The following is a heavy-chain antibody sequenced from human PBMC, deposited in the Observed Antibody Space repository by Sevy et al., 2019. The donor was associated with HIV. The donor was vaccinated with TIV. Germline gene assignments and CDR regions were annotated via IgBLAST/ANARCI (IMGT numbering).Heavy chain of an antibody. CDR1: GFTFSTYS. CDR2: ISSDSYYI. D-gene: IGHD1-1*01. J-gene: IGHJ3*02. V-gene: IGHV3-21*01. Sequence: GGSLRLSCAASGFTFSTYSMNWVRQAPGKGLEWVSSISSDSYYIYYADSMKGRFTISRDNAKNSLYLQMNSLRAEDTAVYYCARATGTEALDAFDIWGQGTMVTVSS. CDR3: ARATGTEALDAFDI.